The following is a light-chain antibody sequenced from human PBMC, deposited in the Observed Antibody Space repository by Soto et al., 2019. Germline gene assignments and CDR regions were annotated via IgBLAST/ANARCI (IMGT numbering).Light chain of an antibody. V-gene: IGKV3-15*01. J-gene: IGKJ4*01. CDR3: QQYNNWPLT. Sequence: EIVMTQSPATLSVSPGERATLSCRASQSVSSSLAWYQQKPGQAPRLFIYGASTRATGIPARFSGSGSGTEFTLTISSLQSEDFPVYYCQQYNNWPLTFGGGTKVEIK. CDR2: GAS. CDR1: QSVSSS.